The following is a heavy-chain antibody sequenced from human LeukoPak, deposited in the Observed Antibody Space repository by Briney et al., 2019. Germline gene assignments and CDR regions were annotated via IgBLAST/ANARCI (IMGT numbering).Heavy chain of an antibody. CDR1: ARSISSSY. J-gene: IGHJ6*02. CDR3: ARVEYPLDYGMDV. D-gene: IGHD2-2*01. V-gene: IGHV4-59*01. Sequence: SETLSLTCTVSARSISSSYWSWIRQPPGKGLGWIGYIYYSGSTNYHPSLKSRVTISVDTSKNQFSLKLSSVTAADTAVYYCARVEYPLDYGMDVWGQGTTVTVSS. CDR2: IYYSGST.